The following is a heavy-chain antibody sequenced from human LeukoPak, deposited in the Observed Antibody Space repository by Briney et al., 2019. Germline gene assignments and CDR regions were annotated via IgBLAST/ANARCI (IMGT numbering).Heavy chain of an antibody. D-gene: IGHD3-10*01. CDR2: IYHGGST. CDR1: GYSISSGYY. J-gene: IGHJ4*02. Sequence: PSETLSLTCTVSGYSISSGYYWGWLRQPPGKGLEWIGIIYHGGSTYYNPSLKSRVTISADTSKNQFSLKLSSVTAADTAVYYCAGAYSGSSGVFDYWGQGTLVTVSS. V-gene: IGHV4-38-2*02. CDR3: AGAYSGSSGVFDY.